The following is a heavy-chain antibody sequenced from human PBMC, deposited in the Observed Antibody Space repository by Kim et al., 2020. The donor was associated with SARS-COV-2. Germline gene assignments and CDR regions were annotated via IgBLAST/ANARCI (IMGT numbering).Heavy chain of an antibody. J-gene: IGHJ6*03. D-gene: IGHD6-19*01. Sequence: SETLSLTCAVYGGSFSDNYWNWVRQPPGKGLEWIGEITHTGRSSYNPSLRGRATISVDTSKNQFSLKLASLTAADTAIYFCARGAPHLGDSSGWFGPTHAYSYMDVWGRGTTVTVSS. CDR2: ITHTGRS. V-gene: IGHV4-34*01. CDR1: GGSFSDNY. CDR3: ARGAPHLGDSSGWFGPTHAYSYMDV.